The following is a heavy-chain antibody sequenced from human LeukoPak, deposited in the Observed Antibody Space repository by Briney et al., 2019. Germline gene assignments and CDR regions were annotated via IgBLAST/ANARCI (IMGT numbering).Heavy chain of an antibody. V-gene: IGHV3-20*04. Sequence: GGSLRLSCAASGFTFDDYGMSWVRQAPGKGLEWVSGINWNGGSTGYADSVKGRFTISRDNAKNSLYLQMNSLRAEDTALYYCARVWDSSGYYYQSDYWGQGTLVTVSS. J-gene: IGHJ4*02. CDR2: INWNGGST. CDR3: ARVWDSSGYYYQSDY. D-gene: IGHD3-22*01. CDR1: GFTFDDYG.